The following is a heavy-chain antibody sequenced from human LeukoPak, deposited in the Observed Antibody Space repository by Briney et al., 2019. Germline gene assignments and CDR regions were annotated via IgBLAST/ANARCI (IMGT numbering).Heavy chain of an antibody. Sequence: SETLSLTCTVSGGSISSYYWSWIRQPPGKGLEGIGYIYYSGSTNYKPSLKSRVTISVDTSKNQFSLKLSSVTAADTAVYYCARHRYYYRSGSYYGAPYYMDVWGKGTTVTISS. J-gene: IGHJ6*03. CDR3: ARHRYYYRSGSYYGAPYYMDV. D-gene: IGHD3-10*01. V-gene: IGHV4-59*08. CDR2: IYYSGST. CDR1: GGSISSYY.